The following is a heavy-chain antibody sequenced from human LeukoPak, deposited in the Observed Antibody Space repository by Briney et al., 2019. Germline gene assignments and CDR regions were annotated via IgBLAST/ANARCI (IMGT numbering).Heavy chain of an antibody. Sequence: PSETLSLTCTVSGGSISSSSYYWGWIRQPPGKGLEWIGSIYYSGSTYYNPSLKSRVTISVDTSKNQFPLKLSSVTAADTAVYYCARDPYDAGWFDPWGQGTLVTVSS. CDR2: IYYSGST. V-gene: IGHV4-39*06. CDR3: ARDPYDAGWFDP. CDR1: GGSISSSSYY. J-gene: IGHJ5*02. D-gene: IGHD2-8*01.